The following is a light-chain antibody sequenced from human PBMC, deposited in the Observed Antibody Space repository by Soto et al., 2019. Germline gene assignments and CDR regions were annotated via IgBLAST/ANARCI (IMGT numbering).Light chain of an antibody. CDR2: AAS. J-gene: IGKJ5*01. V-gene: IGKV1-27*01. CDR3: QNHDSAPIT. Sequence: QMTQSPSSLSASVGDRVTISCRASQGIGNALGWYQQKPGKPPKLLIYAASTLQSGVPSRFSGSGSGTDFTLTISSLQPEDVASYYCQNHDSAPITFGQGTRLEIK. CDR1: QGIGNA.